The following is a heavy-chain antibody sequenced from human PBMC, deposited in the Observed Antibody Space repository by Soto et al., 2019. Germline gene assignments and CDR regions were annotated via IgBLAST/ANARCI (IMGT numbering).Heavy chain of an antibody. Sequence: GGSLRLSCAASGFTFSSYWMSWVRQAPGKGLEWVANIKQDGSEKYYVDSVKGRFTISRDNAKNSLYLQMNSLRAEDTAVYYCARSSAALLYYFDYWGQGTLVTVSS. D-gene: IGHD6-13*01. V-gene: IGHV3-7*01. CDR1: GFTFSSYW. J-gene: IGHJ4*02. CDR2: IKQDGSEK. CDR3: ARSSAALLYYFDY.